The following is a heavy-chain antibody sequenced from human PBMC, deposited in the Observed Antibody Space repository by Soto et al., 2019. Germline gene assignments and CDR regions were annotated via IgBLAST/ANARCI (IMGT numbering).Heavy chain of an antibody. CDR3: AAGSSSKLDY. V-gene: IGHV3-74*01. Sequence: EVQLVESGGGLVQPGGSLRLSCAASGFSFSTYWMHWVRQVPGKGLVWVSRIKSDGSSTCYADSVKGRFTISRDNAKNTLELQMNTLRAEDTAVYYCAAGSSSKLDYWGQGTLATVSS. CDR2: IKSDGSST. J-gene: IGHJ4*02. D-gene: IGHD6-19*01. CDR1: GFSFSTYW.